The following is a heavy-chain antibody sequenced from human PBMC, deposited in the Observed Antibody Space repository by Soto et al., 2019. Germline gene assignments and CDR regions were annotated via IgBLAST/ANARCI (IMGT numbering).Heavy chain of an antibody. D-gene: IGHD3-10*01. V-gene: IGHV4-59*01. J-gene: IGHJ4*02. CDR1: GASMSEYF. CDR3: ARDGYDGSGSPYPAF. CDR2: IYYLGST. Sequence: LSLTCTVSGASMSEYFWSWIRQSPVKGLEWIGYIYYLGSTDYNPSLKSRVTISVDTSKRQFSLRLTSVTAADTAVYYCARDGYDGSGSPYPAFWGPGTQVTVSS.